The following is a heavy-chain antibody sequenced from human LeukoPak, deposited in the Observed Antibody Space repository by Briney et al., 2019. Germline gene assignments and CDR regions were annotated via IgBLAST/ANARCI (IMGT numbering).Heavy chain of an antibody. CDR3: ARNLLFGESSDAFDM. CDR2: ISVYNGNT. J-gene: IGHJ3*02. V-gene: IGHV1-18*01. D-gene: IGHD3-10*01. CDR1: GYTFTSYG. Sequence: ASVKVSCKASGYTFTSYGISWVRQAPGQGLEWMGWISVYNGNTNYAQKVQGRVTMTKDTSISTAYMDMSSLRSDDTGVYYCARNLLFGESSDAFDMWGQGTMVTVSS.